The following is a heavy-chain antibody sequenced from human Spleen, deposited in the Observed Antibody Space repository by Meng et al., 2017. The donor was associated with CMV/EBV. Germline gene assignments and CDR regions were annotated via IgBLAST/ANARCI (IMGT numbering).Heavy chain of an antibody. CDR2: IWSDGSNK. CDR3: AKPLLRGYRRGYYFDY. Sequence: ASGFTFSSYAMHWVRQAPGTGLEWVAFIWSDGSNKYYADSVKGRFTISRDNSKNTLYLQLNSLRAEDTAVYYCAKPLLRGYRRGYYFDYWGQGTLVTV. D-gene: IGHD5-18*01. J-gene: IGHJ4*02. V-gene: IGHV3-33*06. CDR1: GFTFSSYA.